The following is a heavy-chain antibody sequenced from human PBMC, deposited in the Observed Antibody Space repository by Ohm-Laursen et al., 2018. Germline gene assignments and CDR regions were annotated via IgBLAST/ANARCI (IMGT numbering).Heavy chain of an antibody. V-gene: IGHV3-30*03. CDR2: ISHDSRDK. CDR3: MRGDDFWNNYNDY. Sequence: LSLTCAASGFTFSSYGMHWVRQAPGKGLEWVALISHDSRDKFYADSVQGRFTISRDNAKDTLYLQMNTLRAEDTAIYYCMRGDDFWNNYNDYWGQGSLVTVSS. J-gene: IGHJ4*02. D-gene: IGHD3-3*01. CDR1: GFTFSSYG.